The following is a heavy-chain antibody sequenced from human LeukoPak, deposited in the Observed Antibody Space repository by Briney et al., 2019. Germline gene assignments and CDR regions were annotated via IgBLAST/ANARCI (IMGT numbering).Heavy chain of an antibody. CDR2: INPNSRGT. CDR3: ARRAREYSHDAFDI. D-gene: IGHD5-18*01. J-gene: IGHJ3*02. CDR1: GYTFTDYY. V-gene: IGHV1-2*02. Sequence: ASVRVSCEASGYTFTDYYMHAGRHAPGQGLECMGWINPNSRGTDSAQKFQGRFSITRDTSISTAYMELSRLRSDDTAVYYCARRAREYSHDAFDIWGQGTMVTVSS.